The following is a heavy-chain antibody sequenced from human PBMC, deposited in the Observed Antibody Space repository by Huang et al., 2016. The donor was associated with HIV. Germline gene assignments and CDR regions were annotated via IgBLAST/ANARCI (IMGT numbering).Heavy chain of an antibody. CDR1: GYSFSSYW. CDR3: ARRFSSSSGYFDY. J-gene: IGHJ4*02. V-gene: IGHV5-51*01. D-gene: IGHD6-6*01. Sequence: VQLVQSGAEVKKPGESLKISCKGSGYSFSSYWIAWVRQMPGKGLEWMGISFPKGSENTHSPSFKGKGTVSADKSIGTAYLQVSNMTVSDTAMYYCARRFSSSSGYFDYWGQGSLVTVSS. CDR2: SFPKGSEN.